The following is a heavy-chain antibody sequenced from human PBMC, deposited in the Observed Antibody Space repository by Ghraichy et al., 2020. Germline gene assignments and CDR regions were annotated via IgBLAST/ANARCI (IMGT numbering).Heavy chain of an antibody. Sequence: SETLSLTCTVSGGSISSYYWSWIRQPPGKGLEWIGYIYYSGSTNYNPSLKSRVTISVDTSKNQFSLKLSSVTAADTAVYYCARQNSAAGYYFDYWGQGTLVTVSS. J-gene: IGHJ4*02. CDR2: IYYSGST. CDR3: ARQNSAAGYYFDY. CDR1: GGSISSYY. V-gene: IGHV4-59*08. D-gene: IGHD6-13*01.